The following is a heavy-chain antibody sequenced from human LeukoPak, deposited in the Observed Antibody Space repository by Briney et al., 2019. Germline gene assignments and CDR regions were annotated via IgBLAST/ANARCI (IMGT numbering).Heavy chain of an antibody. Sequence: SETLCLTCTVSGGSISSYYWSWIRQPPGKGLEWIGYIYYSGSTNYNPSLKSRVTISVDTSKNQFSLKLSSVTAADTAVYYCARASYYYDSRGKVDYWGQGTLVTVSS. CDR3: ARASYYYDSRGKVDY. CDR1: GGSISSYY. V-gene: IGHV4-59*08. CDR2: IYYSGST. J-gene: IGHJ4*02. D-gene: IGHD3-22*01.